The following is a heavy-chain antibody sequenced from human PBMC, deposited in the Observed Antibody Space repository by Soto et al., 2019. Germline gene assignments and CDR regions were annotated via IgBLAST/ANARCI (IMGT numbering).Heavy chain of an antibody. J-gene: IGHJ4*02. V-gene: IGHV3-21*01. CDR3: ASQGN. CDR1: GLTFSTYS. CDR2: ISSSSNYR. Sequence: EVQLVESGGGLVKPGGSLRLSCAVFGLTFSTYSMTWVRQAPGKGLEWVSSISSSSNYRYYADSVKGRFTISRDNAKNSLDLQMNSLRVEDTAVYYCASQGNWGQGTLVTVSS.